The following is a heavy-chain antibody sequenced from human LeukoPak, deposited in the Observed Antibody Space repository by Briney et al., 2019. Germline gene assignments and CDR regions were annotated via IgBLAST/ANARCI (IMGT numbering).Heavy chain of an antibody. V-gene: IGHV4-39*01. CDR2: IYYSGNT. J-gene: IGHJ5*02. D-gene: IGHD3-16*01. CDR1: GGSIRSISYY. CDR3: ARHGGSGSNWFDP. Sequence: PSETLSLTCTVSGGSIRSISYYWGWIRQPPGKGLEWVGSIYYSGNTYNNPSLKSRVTMSVGPSKNQFSLTLSSVTGADTAVYYCARHGGSGSNWFDPSGQGSLVTVSS.